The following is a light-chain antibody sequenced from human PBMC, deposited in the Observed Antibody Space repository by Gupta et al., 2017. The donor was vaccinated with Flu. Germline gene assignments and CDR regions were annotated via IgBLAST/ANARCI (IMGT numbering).Light chain of an antibody. CDR3: QQYYHTPLT. CDR1: QSAFYIRNTKNH. J-gene: IGKJ3*01. V-gene: IGKV4-1*01. Sequence: DIVRTQSPASLPVSLGERPTINCVNSQSAFYIRNTKNHLAWYQQKPGQPPKLLIYWASTRESGVPDRFSGSGSGTDFTLTISSLQAEDVAVYYCQQYYHTPLTFGPGTKVDIK. CDR2: WAS.